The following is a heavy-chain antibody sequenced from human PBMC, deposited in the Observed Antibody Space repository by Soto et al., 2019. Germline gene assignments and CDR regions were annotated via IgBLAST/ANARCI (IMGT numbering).Heavy chain of an antibody. D-gene: IGHD6-19*01. CDR3: ARPGVAVATGSFDY. CDR2: ISYDGSNK. J-gene: IGHJ4*02. Sequence: QVQLVESGGGVVQPGRSLRLSCAASGFTFSSYAMHWVRQAPGKGLEWVAVISYDGSNKYYADSVKGRFTISRDNSKNTLYLQMNSLRAEDTAVYYCARPGVAVATGSFDYWGQGTLVTVSS. CDR1: GFTFSSYA. V-gene: IGHV3-30-3*01.